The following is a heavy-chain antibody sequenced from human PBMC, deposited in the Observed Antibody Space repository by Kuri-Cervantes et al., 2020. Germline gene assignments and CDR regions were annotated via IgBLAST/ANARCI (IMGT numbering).Heavy chain of an antibody. J-gene: IGHJ4*02. Sequence: SETLCLTLTVPGCSISSYYWSWIRQPPGKGLEWIGYIDYSGSTNYNPSLKSRVTISVDTSKNQYPLKLSSVTAADTAVYYCASREIAAAGVISYWGQGTLVTVSS. D-gene: IGHD6-13*01. CDR3: ASREIAAAGVISY. CDR1: GCSISSYY. V-gene: IGHV4-59*01. CDR2: IDYSGST.